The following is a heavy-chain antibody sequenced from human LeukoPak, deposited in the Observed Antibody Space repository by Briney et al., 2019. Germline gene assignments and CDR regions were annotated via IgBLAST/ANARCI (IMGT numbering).Heavy chain of an antibody. Sequence: GGSLRLSCAASGFTFSDYWMHWVRQAPGKGLVWVSRIDKGGSYSTYADSVRGRFTISRDNAKNSLYLQMNSLRAEDTALYYCAKAKGRHYHDSSGRNYFDYWGQGTLVTVSS. CDR2: IDKGGSYS. V-gene: IGHV3-74*01. J-gene: IGHJ4*02. CDR1: GFTFSDYW. D-gene: IGHD3-22*01. CDR3: AKAKGRHYHDSSGRNYFDY.